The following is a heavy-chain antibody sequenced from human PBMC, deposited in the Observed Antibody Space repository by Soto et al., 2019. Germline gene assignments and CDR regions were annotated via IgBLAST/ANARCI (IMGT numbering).Heavy chain of an antibody. V-gene: IGHV3-30-3*01. CDR1: GFAFNRYS. D-gene: IGHD3-22*01. Sequence: QVLLVESGGGVVQPGRSVRLSCAASGFAFNRYSMYWVRQTPGKGLEWVAFISKDGSNKKYSDYVKGRFTISRDNSKNTLYLQMNSLRGDDTAVYYCARDYYDGRGSYFVSYFDFWGQAALVTVSS. J-gene: IGHJ4*02. CDR2: ISKDGSNK. CDR3: ARDYYDGRGSYFVSYFDF.